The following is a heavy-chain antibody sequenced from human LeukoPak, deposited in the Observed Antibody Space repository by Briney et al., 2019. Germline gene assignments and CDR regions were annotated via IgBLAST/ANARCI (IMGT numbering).Heavy chain of an antibody. D-gene: IGHD6-6*01. CDR1: GFTCRSYG. V-gene: IGHV3-33*01. Sequence: PGGSLRLSCAASGFTCRSYGMHWVRQAPGKGLEWVAVIWNDGSKKHYADSVKGRFTVSRDNAKNSLYLQMNSLRAEDTAVYYCARDKRRDRSSSSIDYWGQGTLVTVSS. CDR2: IWNDGSKK. CDR3: ARDKRRDRSSSSIDY. J-gene: IGHJ4*02.